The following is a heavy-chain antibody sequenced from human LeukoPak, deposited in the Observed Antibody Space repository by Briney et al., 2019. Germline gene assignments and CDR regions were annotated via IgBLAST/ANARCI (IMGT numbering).Heavy chain of an antibody. CDR3: ARRGYYDSSGYYPAPDFDY. CDR1: GYSFTSYW. CDR2: IYPGDSDT. Sequence: GESLQISCKGSGYSFTSYWIGWVRQMPGKGLEWMGIIYPGDSDTRYSPSFQGQVTISADKSISTAYLQWSSLKASDTAMYYCARRGYYDSSGYYPAPDFDYWGQGTLVTVSS. D-gene: IGHD3-22*01. J-gene: IGHJ4*02. V-gene: IGHV5-51*01.